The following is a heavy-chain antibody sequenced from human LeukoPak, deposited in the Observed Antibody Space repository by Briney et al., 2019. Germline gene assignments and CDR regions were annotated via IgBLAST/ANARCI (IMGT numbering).Heavy chain of an antibody. CDR2: ISSSGSYI. D-gene: IGHD2-21*02. Sequence: GGSLRLSCAAPGFTFSSYAFNWVRRAPGKGLEWVSSISSSGSYIYYADSVKGRFTISRDNAKNSLYLQMSSLRAEDTAVYYCARGCGGDCYPFRDYWGQGTLATVSS. J-gene: IGHJ4*02. V-gene: IGHV3-21*06. CDR3: ARGCGGDCYPFRDY. CDR1: GFTFSSYA.